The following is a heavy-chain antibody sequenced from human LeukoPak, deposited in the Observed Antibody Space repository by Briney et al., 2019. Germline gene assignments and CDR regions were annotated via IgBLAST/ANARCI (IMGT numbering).Heavy chain of an antibody. CDR3: ASFYCSGGSCYQYYYYYYMDV. Sequence: SQTLSLTCAISGDSVSSNSAAWNWIRQSPSRGLEWLGRTYYRSKWYNDYAVSVKSRIIINPDTSKNQFSLQLTSVTPDDTAVYYCASFYCSGGSCYQYYYYYYMDVWGKGTTVTISS. CDR2: TYYRSKWYN. V-gene: IGHV6-1*01. J-gene: IGHJ6*03. D-gene: IGHD2-15*01. CDR1: GDSVSSNSAA.